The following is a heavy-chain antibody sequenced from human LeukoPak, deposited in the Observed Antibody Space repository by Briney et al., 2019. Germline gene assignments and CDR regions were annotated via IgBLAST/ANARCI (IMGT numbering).Heavy chain of an antibody. D-gene: IGHD2-15*01. CDR3: AGGYYFDY. CDR1: GFTFSRYG. J-gene: IGHJ4*02. V-gene: IGHV3-30*03. Sequence: GGSLRLSCAASGFTFSRYGMHWVRQAPGKGLEWVAVISYDGSNKYYADSVKGRFTISRDNSMNTLYLQMNSLRAEDTAVYYCAGGYYFDYWGQGTLVTVSS. CDR2: ISYDGSNK.